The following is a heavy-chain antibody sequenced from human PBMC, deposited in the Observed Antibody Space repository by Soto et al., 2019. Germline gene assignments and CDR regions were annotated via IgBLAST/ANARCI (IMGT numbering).Heavy chain of an antibody. Sequence: QVQLQESGPGLVKPSETLSLTCTVSGGSISSYYWSWIRQPAGKGLEWIGRIYTSGSTNYNPSLKSPVTMSVDTSKNQFSLKLSSVTAADTAVYYCARDRKASSSSWVPTRGGFDYWGQGTLVTVSS. CDR3: ARDRKASSSSWVPTRGGFDY. CDR2: IYTSGST. CDR1: GGSISSYY. V-gene: IGHV4-4*07. J-gene: IGHJ4*02. D-gene: IGHD6-13*01.